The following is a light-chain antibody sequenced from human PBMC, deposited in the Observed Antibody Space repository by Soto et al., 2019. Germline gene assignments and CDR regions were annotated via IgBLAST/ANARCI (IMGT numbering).Light chain of an antibody. CDR3: SSYAGGFVV. CDR2: NVS. CDR1: SSDIGAHTY. J-gene: IGLJ2*01. Sequence: QSALTQPASVSGSPGQSITISCTGTSSDIGAHTYVSWFQQHPGKVPKVIIYNVSTRPSGISDRVSGSKSGNTASLTISGLHAEDEADDYWSSYAGGFVVFGGGTKLTVL. V-gene: IGLV2-14*01.